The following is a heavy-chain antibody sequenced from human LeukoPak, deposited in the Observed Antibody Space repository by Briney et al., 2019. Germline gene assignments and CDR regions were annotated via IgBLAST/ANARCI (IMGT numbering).Heavy chain of an antibody. CDR2: INPNSGGT. D-gene: IGHD3-16*02. Sequence: GASVKVSCKASGYTFTGYYMHWVRQAPGQGLEWMGRINPNSGGTNYAQKFQGRVTMTRDTSISTAYMELSRLRSDDTAVYYCARGVYDYVWWSYRLYNDYWGQGTLVTVSS. J-gene: IGHJ4*02. V-gene: IGHV1-2*06. CDR3: ARGVYDYVWWSYRLYNDY. CDR1: GYTFTGYY.